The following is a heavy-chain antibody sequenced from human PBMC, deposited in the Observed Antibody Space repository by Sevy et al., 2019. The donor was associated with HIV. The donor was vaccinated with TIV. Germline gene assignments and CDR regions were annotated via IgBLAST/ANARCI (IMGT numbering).Heavy chain of an antibody. CDR2: IIPILGTV. CDR3: ARGGGNGWYYFGY. CDR1: GGTFSSYG. V-gene: IGHV1-69*13. D-gene: IGHD6-19*01. J-gene: IGHJ4*02. Sequence: ASVKVSCKASGGTFSSYGISWVRQAPGQGLEWMGGIIPILGTVNYAQKFQGRVTITADESTKTAYMGLSSLRSEDTAVYYCARGGGNGWYYFGYWGQETLVTVSS.